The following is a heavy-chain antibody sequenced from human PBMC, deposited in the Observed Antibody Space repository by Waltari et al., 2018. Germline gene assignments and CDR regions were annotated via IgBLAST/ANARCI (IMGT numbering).Heavy chain of an antibody. D-gene: IGHD2-2*01. V-gene: IGHV5-51*01. J-gene: IGHJ3*02. CDR1: GYSFTSYW. CDR2: IYPGDSDT. CDR3: ASRLYCSSTSCPETDAFDI. Sequence: EVQLVQSGAEVKKPGESLKIPCKGSGYSFTSYWIGWLRQFPGKGLEWMGVIYPGDSDTRYSPSFQGQVTISADKSISTAYLQWSSLKASDTAMYYCASRLYCSSTSCPETDAFDIWGQGTMVTVSS.